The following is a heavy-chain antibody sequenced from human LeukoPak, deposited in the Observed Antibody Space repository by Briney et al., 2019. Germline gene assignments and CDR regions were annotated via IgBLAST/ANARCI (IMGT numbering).Heavy chain of an antibody. D-gene: IGHD6-19*01. Sequence: GGSLRLSCAASGFTFSSYAMSWVRQAPGKGLEWVSAISGSGGSTYYADSVKGRFTISRDNSKNTLFLEMNDLRAEDTAVYYCAREWGLIAVAGGPGYWGQGTLVTVSS. CDR1: GFTFSSYA. CDR2: ISGSGGST. V-gene: IGHV3-23*01. J-gene: IGHJ4*02. CDR3: AREWGLIAVAGGPGY.